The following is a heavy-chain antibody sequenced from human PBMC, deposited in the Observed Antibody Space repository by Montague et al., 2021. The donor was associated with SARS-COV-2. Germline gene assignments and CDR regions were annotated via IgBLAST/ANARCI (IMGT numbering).Heavy chain of an antibody. Sequence: SETLSLTCAVYGGSFSGYWWTWIRQSPGKGLELIWGINHSGSTKYNPSLKSRVTISVDTSKNQFSLDLTSVTAADTAVYYCARGAPGYWGQGTLVTVSS. CDR2: INHSGST. CDR3: ARGAPGY. J-gene: IGHJ4*02. CDR1: GGSFSGYW. V-gene: IGHV4-34*01.